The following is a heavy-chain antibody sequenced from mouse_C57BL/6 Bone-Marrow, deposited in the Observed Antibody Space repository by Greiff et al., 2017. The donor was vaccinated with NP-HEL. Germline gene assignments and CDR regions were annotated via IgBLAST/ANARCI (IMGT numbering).Heavy chain of an antibody. CDR2: IYPGDGDT. CDR1: GYAFSSSW. CDR3: AREGYSYYYAMDY. Sequence: VQLQQSGPELVKPGASVKISCKASGYAFSSSWMNWVKQRPGKGLEWIGRIYPGDGDTNYNGKFKGKATLTADKSSSTAYMQLSSLTSEDSAVYFCAREGYSYYYAMDYWGQGTSVTVSS. J-gene: IGHJ4*01. D-gene: IGHD2-3*01. V-gene: IGHV1-82*01.